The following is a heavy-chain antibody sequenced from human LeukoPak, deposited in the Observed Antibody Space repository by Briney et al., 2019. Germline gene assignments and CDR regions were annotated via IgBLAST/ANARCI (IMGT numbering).Heavy chain of an antibody. Sequence: GSLRLSCAASGFTFSSYSMNWVRQAPGKGLEWVSSISSSSSYIYYADSVKGRFTISRDNAKNSLYLQMNSLRAEDTAVYYCAREVVYSSGWNAFDIWGQGTMVTVSS. D-gene: IGHD6-19*01. CDR1: GFTFSSYS. CDR2: ISSSSSYI. CDR3: AREVVYSSGWNAFDI. J-gene: IGHJ3*02. V-gene: IGHV3-21*01.